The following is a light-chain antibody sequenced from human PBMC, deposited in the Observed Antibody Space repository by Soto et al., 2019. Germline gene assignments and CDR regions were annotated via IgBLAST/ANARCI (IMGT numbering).Light chain of an antibody. J-gene: IGKJ1*01. V-gene: IGKV1-5*03. Sequence: DIEMSQSQSTLSGSVGDRVTITCRASQTIRSWLAWYQQKPGKAPKLLIYKASTLKSGVPSRFSGSGSGTEFTLTISSLQPDDFATYYCQHYNSYSEAFAQGA. CDR1: QTIRSW. CDR2: KAS. CDR3: QHYNSYSEA.